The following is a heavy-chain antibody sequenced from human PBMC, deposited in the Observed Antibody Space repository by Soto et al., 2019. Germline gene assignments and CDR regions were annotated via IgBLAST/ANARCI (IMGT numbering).Heavy chain of an antibody. CDR1: GFSFSTYG. Sequence: QVQLVESVGGVVQPGRSLRLSCAASGFSFSTYGMHWVRQAPGKGLECVAVIWFDGSNKQYADSVKGRFTISRDNSKNTLYLQMNSLIVEDTAVYYCARDNSDSGGYYYFDYWGQGTLVTVSS. CDR3: ARDNSDSGGYYYFDY. D-gene: IGHD3-22*01. V-gene: IGHV3-33*01. J-gene: IGHJ4*02. CDR2: IWFDGSNK.